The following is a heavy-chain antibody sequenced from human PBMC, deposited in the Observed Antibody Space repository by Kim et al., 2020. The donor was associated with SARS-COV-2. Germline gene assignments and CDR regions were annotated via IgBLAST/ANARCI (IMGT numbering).Heavy chain of an antibody. CDR1: GYTFTGYY. CDR2: INPNSGGT. V-gene: IGHV1-2*06. Sequence: ASVKVSCKASGYTFTGYYMHWVRQAPGQGLEWMGRINPNSGGTNYAQQFQGRVTMTRDTSISTAYMELSRLRSDDTAVYYCAAGILLTGMGLDYRGQGTLVTVSS. CDR3: AAGILLTGMGLDY. J-gene: IGHJ4*02. D-gene: IGHD3-9*01.